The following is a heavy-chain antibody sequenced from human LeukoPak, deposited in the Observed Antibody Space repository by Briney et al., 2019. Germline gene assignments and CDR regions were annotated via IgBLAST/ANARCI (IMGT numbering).Heavy chain of an antibody. CDR3: AIHPGRYCSGGSCSNFDY. CDR2: IYYSGST. D-gene: IGHD2-15*01. Sequence: SETLSLTCTVSGGSISSSSYYWGWIRQPPRKGLEWIGSIYYSGSTYYNPSLKSRVTISVDTSKNQFSLKLSSVTAADTAVYYCAIHPGRYCSGGSCSNFDYWGQGTLVTVSS. V-gene: IGHV4-39*01. J-gene: IGHJ4*02. CDR1: GGSISSSSYY.